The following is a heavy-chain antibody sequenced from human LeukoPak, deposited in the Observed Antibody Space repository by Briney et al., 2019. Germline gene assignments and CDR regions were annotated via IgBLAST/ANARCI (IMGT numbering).Heavy chain of an antibody. CDR3: AREATGYYDSSGYLFDY. D-gene: IGHD3-22*01. CDR2: ISTSSSTI. V-gene: IGHV3-48*04. J-gene: IGHJ4*02. CDR1: GFTFSSYS. Sequence: QPGGSPRLSCAASGFTFSSYSMNWVRQAPGKGLEWVSYISTSSSTIYYSDSVKGRFTISRDNARNSLYLQMNSLRAEDTAVYYCAREATGYYDSSGYLFDYWGQGTLVTVSS.